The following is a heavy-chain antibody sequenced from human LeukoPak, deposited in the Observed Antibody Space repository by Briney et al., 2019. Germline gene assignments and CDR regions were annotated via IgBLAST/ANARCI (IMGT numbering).Heavy chain of an antibody. V-gene: IGHV3-64D*06. CDR3: ARDGSSGWYWVDY. Sequence: GGSLRLSCSASGFTFSSYAMHWVRQAPGKGLEYVSAISSNGGSTYYADSVKGRFTIYRDNSKNTLYLQMSSLRAEDTAVYYCARDGSSGWYWVDYWGQGTLVTVSS. J-gene: IGHJ4*02. CDR2: ISSNGGST. D-gene: IGHD6-19*01. CDR1: GFTFSSYA.